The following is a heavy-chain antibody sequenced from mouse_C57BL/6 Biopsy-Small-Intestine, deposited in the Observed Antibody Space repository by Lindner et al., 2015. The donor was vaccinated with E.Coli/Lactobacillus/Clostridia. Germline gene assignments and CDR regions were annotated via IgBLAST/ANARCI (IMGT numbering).Heavy chain of an antibody. CDR1: GYTFTDYN. CDR3: ARYWGDY. CDR2: IYPNNGGT. J-gene: IGHJ2*01. V-gene: IGHV1-34*02. Sequence: VQESGPELVKPGASVKISCKASGYTFTDYNMDWVKQSHGKSLEWIGYIYPNNGGTGYNQKFKSKATLTVDKSSSTAYMELHSLTSEDSAVYYCARYWGDYWGQGTTLTVSS. D-gene: IGHD4-1*01.